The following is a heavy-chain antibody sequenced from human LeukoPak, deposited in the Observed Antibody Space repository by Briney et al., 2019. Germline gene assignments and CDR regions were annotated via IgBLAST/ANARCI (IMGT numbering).Heavy chain of an antibody. D-gene: IGHD3-3*01. CDR1: GYTFTGYY. V-gene: IGHV1-2*02. CDR2: INPNSGGT. Sequence: ASVKVSCKASGYTFTGYYMHWVRQAPGQGLEWMGWINPNSGGTNYAQKFQGRVTMTRDTSISTAYMELSRLRSDDTAVYYCARDWRYYDFWSGYSVIFDYWGQGTLVTVSS. J-gene: IGHJ4*02. CDR3: ARDWRYYDFWSGYSVIFDY.